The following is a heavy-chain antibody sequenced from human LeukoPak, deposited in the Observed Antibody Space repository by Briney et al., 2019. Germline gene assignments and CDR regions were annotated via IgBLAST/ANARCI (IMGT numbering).Heavy chain of an antibody. V-gene: IGHV3-23*01. CDR1: GFTFSSYA. CDR2: ISGSGGST. D-gene: IGHD6-6*01. J-gene: IGHJ4*02. Sequence: GGSLRLSCAASGFTFSSYAMSWVRQAPGKGLEWVSAISGSGGSTYYADSVKGRFTISRDNSKNTLYLQMNSLRAEDTAVYYCARDRQQLVPTTYYFDYWGQGTLVTVSS. CDR3: ARDRQQLVPTTYYFDY.